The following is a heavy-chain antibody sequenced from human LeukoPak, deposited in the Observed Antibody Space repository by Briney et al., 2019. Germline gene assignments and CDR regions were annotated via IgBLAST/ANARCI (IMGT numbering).Heavy chain of an antibody. V-gene: IGHV3-7*01. CDR2: IKQDGSEK. CDR1: GFTFSSYW. Sequence: PGGSLRLSCAASGFTFSSYWMSWVRQAPGKGLEWMANIKQDGSEKYYVDSVKGRFTISRDNAKNSLYLQMNSLRAEDTAVYYCARVGRLLWFGELYYFDYWGQGTLVTVSS. J-gene: IGHJ4*02. CDR3: ARVGRLLWFGELYYFDY. D-gene: IGHD3-10*01.